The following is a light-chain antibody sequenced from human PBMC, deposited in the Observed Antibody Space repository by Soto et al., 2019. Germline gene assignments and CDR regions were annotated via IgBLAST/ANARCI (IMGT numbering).Light chain of an antibody. J-gene: IGKJ1*01. CDR3: QQYYSYPQT. CDR2: AAS. Sequence: LRMTQSPSSLSASTGDRVTITCRASQGISSYLAWYQQKPGKAPKLLIYAASTLQSGVPSRFSGSGSGTDFTLTISCLQSEDFATYYCQQYYSYPQTFGQGTKVDIK. V-gene: IGKV1-8*01. CDR1: QGISSY.